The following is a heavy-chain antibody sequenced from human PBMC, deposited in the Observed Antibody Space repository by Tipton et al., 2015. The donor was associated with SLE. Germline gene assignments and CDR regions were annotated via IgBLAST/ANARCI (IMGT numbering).Heavy chain of an antibody. CDR2: IYYSGST. CDR3: ARHVTYYGSGRVWFDP. CDR1: GGSISSYY. D-gene: IGHD3-10*01. Sequence: LRLSCTVSGGSISSYYWSWIRQPPGKGLEWIGYIYYSGSTNYNPSLKSRVTISVDTSKNQFSLKLSSVTAAATAVYYCARHVTYYGSGRVWFDPWGQGTLVTVSS. V-gene: IGHV4-59*08. J-gene: IGHJ5*02.